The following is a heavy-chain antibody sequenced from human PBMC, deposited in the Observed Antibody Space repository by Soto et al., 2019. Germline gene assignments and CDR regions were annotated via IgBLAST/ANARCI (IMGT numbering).Heavy chain of an antibody. CDR3: ARGGGVGVAGSAAFDM. V-gene: IGHV1-2*02. CDR1: GYPVTAYY. Sequence: QLHLVQSGAVVKKPGASVTVSCSASGYPVTAYYMHWVRQAPGRGLEWMGGINPATGAAKYTQTFRGRVTMTRATSTSAAFRELSGLTSEDPAVFYCARGGGVGVAGSAAFDMWGQGTLVTVSS. CDR2: INPATGAA. D-gene: IGHD3-3*01. J-gene: IGHJ3*02.